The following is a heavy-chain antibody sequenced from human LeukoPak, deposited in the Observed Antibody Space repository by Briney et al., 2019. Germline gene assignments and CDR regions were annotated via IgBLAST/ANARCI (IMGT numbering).Heavy chain of an antibody. J-gene: IGHJ3*01. D-gene: IGHD3-22*01. CDR2: INNFGGST. CDR3: ARVSTMIGPFDV. Sequence: GGSLRLSCAASGFTFSSYSMGWVRQAPGKGLEWVSVINNFGGSTFYADSVKGRFTISRDNSKSTLYLQMNSLRAEDTAVYYCARVSTMIGPFDVWGQGTMVTVSS. CDR1: GFTFSSYS. V-gene: IGHV3-23*01.